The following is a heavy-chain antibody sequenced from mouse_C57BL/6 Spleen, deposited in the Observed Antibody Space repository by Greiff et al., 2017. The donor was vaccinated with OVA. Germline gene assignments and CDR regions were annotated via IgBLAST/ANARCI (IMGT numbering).Heavy chain of an antibody. J-gene: IGHJ4*01. V-gene: IGHV1-74*01. CDR2: IHPSDSDT. CDR3: AMRGDYGGGAMDY. D-gene: IGHD2-4*01. CDR1: GYTFTSYW. Sequence: QVQLQQSGAELVKPGASVKVSCKASGYTFTSYWMHWVKQRPGQGLEWIGRIHPSDSDTNYNQKFKGKATLTVDKSSSTAYMQLCSLTSEDSAVYYCAMRGDYGGGAMDYWGQGTSVTVSS.